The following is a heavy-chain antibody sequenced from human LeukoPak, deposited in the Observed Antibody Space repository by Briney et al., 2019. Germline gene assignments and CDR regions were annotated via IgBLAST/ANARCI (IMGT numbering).Heavy chain of an antibody. CDR1: GYTFNTYG. J-gene: IGHJ3*02. V-gene: IGHV1-18*01. CDR3: ASASGSYFGDAFDI. CDR2: ISTYNGDT. D-gene: IGHD1-26*01. Sequence: ASVNVSCTASGYTFNTYGISWVRQAPGQGLEWMGWISTYNGDTSYVQNLQGRVTMTTDTSTSTAYMELRSLRSDDTAVYYCASASGSYFGDAFDIWGQGTMVTVSS.